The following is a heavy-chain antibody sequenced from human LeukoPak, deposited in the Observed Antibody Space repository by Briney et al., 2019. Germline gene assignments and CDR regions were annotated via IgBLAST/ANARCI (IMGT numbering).Heavy chain of an antibody. CDR3: ARGGDVVLGYLIDY. J-gene: IGHJ4*02. Sequence: TSETLSLTCSVSGGSISSGSYYWSWIRQPAGKGLEWIGEINHSGSTNYNPSLKSRVTISVDTSKNQFSLKLSSVTAADTAVYYCARGGDVVLGYLIDYWGQGTLVTVSS. D-gene: IGHD3-10*01. CDR2: INHSGST. CDR1: GGSISSGSYY. V-gene: IGHV4-61*10.